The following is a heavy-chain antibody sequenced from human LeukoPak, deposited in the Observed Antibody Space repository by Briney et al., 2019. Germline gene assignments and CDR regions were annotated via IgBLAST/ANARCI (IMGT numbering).Heavy chain of an antibody. Sequence: PGGSLRLSCAASGFTFSNYWMTWVRQAPGKGLEWVANIKQDGSEKYYVDSVKGRFTISRDNAKNSVDLQMNSLRAEDTAVYYCAELGITMIGGVWGKGTTVTISS. CDR3: AELGITMIGGV. CDR2: IKQDGSEK. D-gene: IGHD3-10*02. V-gene: IGHV3-7*01. J-gene: IGHJ6*04. CDR1: GFTFSNYW.